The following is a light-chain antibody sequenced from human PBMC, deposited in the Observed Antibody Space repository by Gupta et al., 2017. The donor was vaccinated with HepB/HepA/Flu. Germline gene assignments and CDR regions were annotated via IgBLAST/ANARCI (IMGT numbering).Light chain of an antibody. CDR1: QSVSGY. J-gene: IGKJ4*01. CDR3: QQRSTGPPGLT. Sequence: EIVLTQSPVTLSLSPGQRATLFCRASQSVSGYLAWYQQKPGQAPRLLIYDVSHRATGIQDRFSGSGSGTDFTLTISSLEPEDFAVYYCQQRSTGPPGLTFGGGTKVEIK. CDR2: DVS. V-gene: IGKV3-11*01.